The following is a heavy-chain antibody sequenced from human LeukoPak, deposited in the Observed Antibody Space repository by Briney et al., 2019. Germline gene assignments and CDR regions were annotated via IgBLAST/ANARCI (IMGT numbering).Heavy chain of an antibody. CDR1: GYIFSNHG. Sequence: EASVKVSCKASGYIFSNHGVTWVRQARGQGLEWMGWISAYNGKINYARKFQGRVTMTKDTSTNTAYLELRSLRSDDTAMYYCARAWELRDLDYWGQGTLVTVSS. CDR2: ISAYNGKI. J-gene: IGHJ4*02. V-gene: IGHV1-18*01. CDR3: ARAWELRDLDY. D-gene: IGHD1-26*01.